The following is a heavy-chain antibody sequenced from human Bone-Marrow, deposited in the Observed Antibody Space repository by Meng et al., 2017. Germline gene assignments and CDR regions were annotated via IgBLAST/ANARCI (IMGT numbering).Heavy chain of an antibody. CDR3: VRSFDI. V-gene: IGHV3-21*01. Sequence: GESLKISCAASPFTFSRCTMKWVRQAPGKGLEWVSSNSRSGTYIYYADSVKGRFTISRDNAKNTLFLQMNSLRAEDTAVYYCVRSFDIWGQGTMVTVSS. CDR1: PFTFSRCT. J-gene: IGHJ3*02. CDR2: NSRSGTYI.